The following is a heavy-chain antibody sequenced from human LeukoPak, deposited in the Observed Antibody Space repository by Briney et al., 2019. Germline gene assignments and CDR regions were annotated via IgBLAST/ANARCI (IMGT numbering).Heavy chain of an antibody. Sequence: PSETLSLTCTVSGGSISSYYWSWIRQPPGKGLEWIGYMYDNGSTSYNPSLKSRVTISVDTSKNQFTLNLSSVTAADTAVYYCARDPTYGSGKYDYWGQGTLVTVSS. J-gene: IGHJ4*02. CDR2: MYDNGST. D-gene: IGHD3-10*01. CDR1: GGSISSYY. V-gene: IGHV4-59*01. CDR3: ARDPTYGSGKYDY.